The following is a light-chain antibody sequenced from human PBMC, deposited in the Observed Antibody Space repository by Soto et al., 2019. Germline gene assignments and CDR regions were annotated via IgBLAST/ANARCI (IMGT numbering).Light chain of an antibody. CDR1: XXXXGGYGY. Sequence: QSVTISCTGXXXXXGGYGYVSWYQQHPGKAPKLMIYDVYNRPSGVPDRFSGSKSGNTASLTISGLQAEDEAVYYCCSYAGSSTFYVFGTGTKVTVL. J-gene: IGLJ1*01. CDR2: DVY. V-gene: IGLV2-11*03. CDR3: CSYAGSSTFYV.